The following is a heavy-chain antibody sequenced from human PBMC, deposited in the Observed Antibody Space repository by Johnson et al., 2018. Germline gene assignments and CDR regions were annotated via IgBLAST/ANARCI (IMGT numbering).Heavy chain of an antibody. V-gene: IGHV3-30*18. CDR1: GFTFSSYG. Sequence: QVQLQESGGGVVQPGRSLRLSCAASGFTFSSYGMHWVRQAPGKGLEWVAVISYDGSNKYYADSVKGRFTISRDNSKNTLYLQMNSLGAEATAVYYCAKDRSLVITMTPGLYFQHWCQGTLVTVSS. CDR3: AKDRSLVITMTPGLYFQH. CDR2: ISYDGSNK. D-gene: IGHD3-22*01. J-gene: IGHJ1*01.